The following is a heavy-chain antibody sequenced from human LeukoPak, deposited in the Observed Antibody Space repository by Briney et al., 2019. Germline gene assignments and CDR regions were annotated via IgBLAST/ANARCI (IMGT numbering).Heavy chain of an antibody. V-gene: IGHV3-30-3*01. Sequence: PGRSLRLSCAASGFTFSSYAMHWVRRAPGKGLEWVAVISYDGSNKYYADSVKGRFTISRDNSKNTLYLQMNSLRAEDTAVYYCARDGGWLQLEYYFDYWGQGTLVTVSS. CDR1: GFTFSSYA. CDR3: ARDGGWLQLEYYFDY. D-gene: IGHD5-24*01. CDR2: ISYDGSNK. J-gene: IGHJ4*02.